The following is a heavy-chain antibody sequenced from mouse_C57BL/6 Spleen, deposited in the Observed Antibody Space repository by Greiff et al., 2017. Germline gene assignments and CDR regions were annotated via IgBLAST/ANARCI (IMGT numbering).Heavy chain of an antibody. CDR3: ARGSSSGLAWFAY. CDR1: GYTFTDHT. V-gene: IGHV1-78*01. J-gene: IGHJ3*01. CDR2: IYPRDGST. D-gene: IGHD3-2*02. Sequence: VQLQQSDAELVKPGASVKISCKVSGYTFTDHTIHWMKQRPEQGLEWIGYIYPRDGSTKYNEKFKGKATLTADKSSSTAYMQLNSLTSEDSAGYTCARGSSSGLAWFAYWGQGTLVTVSA.